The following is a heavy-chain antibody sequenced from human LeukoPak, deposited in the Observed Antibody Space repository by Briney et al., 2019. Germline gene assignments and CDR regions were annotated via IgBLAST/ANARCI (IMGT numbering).Heavy chain of an antibody. Sequence: SETLSLTCTVSGGSISSYYWSWIRQPPGKGLERIEYIYYSGSTNYNPSLKSRVTISVDTSKNQFSLKLSSVTAADTAVYYCAREGRITIFGVVHSNYMDVWGKGTTVTVSS. CDR3: AREGRITIFGVVHSNYMDV. D-gene: IGHD3-3*01. J-gene: IGHJ6*03. CDR2: IYYSGST. V-gene: IGHV4-59*01. CDR1: GGSISSYY.